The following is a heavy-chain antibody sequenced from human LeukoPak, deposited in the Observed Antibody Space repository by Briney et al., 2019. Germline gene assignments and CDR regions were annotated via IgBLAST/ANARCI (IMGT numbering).Heavy chain of an antibody. J-gene: IGHJ6*02. D-gene: IGHD3-16*01. V-gene: IGHV3-15*01. CDR1: GFTFSNAW. Sequence: PGGSLRLSCAASGFTFSNAWMSWVRQAPGKGLEWVGRIKSKTDGGTTDYAAPVKGRFTISRDDSKNTLYLQMNSLKTEDTAVYYCTTPRMLIYGMDVWGQGTTVTVSS. CDR3: TTPRMLIYGMDV. CDR2: IKSKTDGGTT.